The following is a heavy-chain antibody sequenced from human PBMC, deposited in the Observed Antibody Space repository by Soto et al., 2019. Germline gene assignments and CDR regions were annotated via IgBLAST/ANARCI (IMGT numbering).Heavy chain of an antibody. CDR1: GLSFDRAW. Sequence: EVQLVESGGGLVKPGGSLTLSCSASGLSFDRAWASWVRQAPGRGLEWVGLIKTKTDGGTTDYAAFVKGRFIISKDESEKTVYLHMNRLELEDTAFYYCATIGYSNYGMFDSWGQGSLVTVSS. CDR2: IKTKTDGGTT. CDR3: ATIGYSNYGMFDS. V-gene: IGHV3-15*01. D-gene: IGHD4-4*01. J-gene: IGHJ4*02.